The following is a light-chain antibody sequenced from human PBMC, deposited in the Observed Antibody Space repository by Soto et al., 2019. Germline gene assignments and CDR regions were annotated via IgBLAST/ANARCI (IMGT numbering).Light chain of an antibody. V-gene: IGKV3-20*01. CDR1: QSVIRY. Sequence: EIVLTQSPAALCLSPGERTTLSCRASQSVIRYLAWYQQRPGQAPRLLIYDASYRATGIPARFSGSGSGTDFTLTISRLETEDFVVYHCQQYGSSPLLTFGGGTKVDIK. CDR2: DAS. CDR3: QQYGSSPLLT. J-gene: IGKJ4*01.